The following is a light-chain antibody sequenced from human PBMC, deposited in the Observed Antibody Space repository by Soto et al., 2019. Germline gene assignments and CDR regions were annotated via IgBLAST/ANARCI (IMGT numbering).Light chain of an antibody. CDR2: EVS. Sequence: QSALTQPASVSGSPGQSITISCTGTSSDVGGYNYVPWYQQHPGKAPKLMIYEVSNRPSGVSNRFSGSKSGNTASLTISGLQAEDEAAYYCSSYTSSSTLVFGTGTKVTVL. J-gene: IGLJ1*01. CDR1: SSDVGGYNY. V-gene: IGLV2-14*01. CDR3: SSYTSSSTLV.